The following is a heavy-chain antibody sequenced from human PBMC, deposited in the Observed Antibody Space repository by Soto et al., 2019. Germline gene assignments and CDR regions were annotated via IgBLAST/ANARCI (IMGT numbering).Heavy chain of an antibody. CDR2: ISYAGINK. CDR3: VRGGDSSGYYYRQYFQH. J-gene: IGHJ1*01. Sequence: QVQLVESGGGVVQPGRSLRLSCAASGFSFSTNAMNWVRQAPGKGLEWVAVISYAGINKYYADSVKGRFTISRDNSKNTLYLQMKSLRAEYTAVYYCVRGGDSSGYYYRQYFQHWGQGTLVTVSS. V-gene: IGHV3-30-3*01. D-gene: IGHD3-22*01. CDR1: GFSFSTNA.